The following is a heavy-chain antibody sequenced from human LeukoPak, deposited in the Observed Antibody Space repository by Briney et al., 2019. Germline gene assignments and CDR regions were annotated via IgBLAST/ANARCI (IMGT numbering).Heavy chain of an antibody. V-gene: IGHV3-30-3*01. CDR3: ATAKRIVEWLSDPFDY. CDR1: GFTFSSYA. D-gene: IGHD3-3*01. CDR2: ISYDGSNK. Sequence: GGSLRLSCAASGFTFSSYAMHWVRQAPGKGLEWVAVISYDGSNKYYADSVKGRFTISRDNSKNTLYLQMNSLRAEDTAVYYCATAKRIVEWLSDPFDYWGQGTLVTVSS. J-gene: IGHJ4*02.